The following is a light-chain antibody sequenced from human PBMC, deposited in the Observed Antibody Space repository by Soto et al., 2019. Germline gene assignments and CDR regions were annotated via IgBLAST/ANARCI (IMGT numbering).Light chain of an antibody. V-gene: IGKV3D-20*01. CDR2: DVS. J-gene: IGKJ4*01. Sequence: ETVLTQSPATLSLSPGERATLSCGASQSVRKNYLAWHQQRPGLAPRLLIYDVSSRATGIPDRFSGSGSGTDFTLTSSRLDPEDFAVYYCQQYGNSPLTFGGGTKVEIK. CDR3: QQYGNSPLT. CDR1: QSVRKNY.